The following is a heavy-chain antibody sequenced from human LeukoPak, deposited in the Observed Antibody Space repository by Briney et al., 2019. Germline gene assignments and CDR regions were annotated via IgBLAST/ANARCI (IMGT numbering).Heavy chain of an antibody. CDR3: ARGLRVLAATVI. V-gene: IGHV4-34*01. J-gene: IGHJ3*02. D-gene: IGHD6-13*01. CDR1: GGSFSGYY. CDR2: INHSGST. Sequence: SETLSLPCAVYGGSFSGYYWSWIRQPPGKGLEWIGEINHSGSTNYNPSLKSRVTISVDTSKNQFSLKLSSVTAADTAVYYCARGLRVLAATVIWGQGTMVTVSS.